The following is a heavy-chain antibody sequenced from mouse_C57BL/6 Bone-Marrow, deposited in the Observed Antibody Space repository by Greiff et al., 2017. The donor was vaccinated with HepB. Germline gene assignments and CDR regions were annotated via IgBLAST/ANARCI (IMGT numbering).Heavy chain of an antibody. Sequence: EVKVVESGEGLVKPGGSLKLSCAASGFTFSSYAMSWVRQTPEKRLEWVAYISSGGDYIYYADTVKGRFTISRDNARNTLYLQMSSLKSEDTAMYYCTRVWSSYFDYWGQGTTLTVSS. J-gene: IGHJ2*01. CDR2: ISSGGDYI. CDR1: GFTFSSYA. D-gene: IGHD2-10*02. V-gene: IGHV5-9-1*02. CDR3: TRVWSSYFDY.